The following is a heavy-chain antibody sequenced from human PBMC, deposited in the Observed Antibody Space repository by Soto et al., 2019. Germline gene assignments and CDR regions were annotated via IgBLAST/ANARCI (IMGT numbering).Heavy chain of an antibody. J-gene: IGHJ6*02. CDR2: VSPYDGYT. D-gene: IGHD3-22*01. CDR3: ARGSYYDSSGSRNYFYYGMNV. Sequence: ASVKLSCNASGYTFSSYGINLVRQAPGQGLEWLGWVSPYDGYTNYAQILQGRVSMTTDTSTKTAYMEVRSLRSDDTAVYYCARGSYYDSSGSRNYFYYGMNVWGQGTTVTVS. CDR1: GYTFSSYG. V-gene: IGHV1-18*01.